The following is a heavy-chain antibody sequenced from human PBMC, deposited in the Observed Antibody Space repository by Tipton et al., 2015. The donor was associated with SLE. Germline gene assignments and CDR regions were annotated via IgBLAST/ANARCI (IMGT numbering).Heavy chain of an antibody. Sequence: GSLRLSCAASGFTFSSYGMSWVRQAPGKGLEWVSAISGSGGSTYYADSVKGRFTISRDNSKNTLYLQMNSLRAEDTAVYYCAKVGVRGSSSWYRVSYLVYWGQGSLVSVSS. CDR2: ISGSGGST. J-gene: IGHJ4*02. CDR3: AKVGVRGSSSWYRVSYLVY. V-gene: IGHV3-23*01. CDR1: GFTFSSYG. D-gene: IGHD6-13*01.